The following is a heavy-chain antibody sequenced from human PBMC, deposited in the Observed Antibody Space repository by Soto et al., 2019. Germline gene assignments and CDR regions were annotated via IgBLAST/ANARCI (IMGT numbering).Heavy chain of an antibody. D-gene: IGHD3-10*01. V-gene: IGHV1-69*12. CDR1: VGSFNTYA. J-gene: IGHJ4*02. CDR3: ADLYLGYCITSSCTPNY. Sequence: QVQLVQSGAEVKKPGSSVKVSGKASVGSFNTYAISWVRQAPGQGLEWVGGIIPVFGRVTYAQRFQGRVTSRAAAPTSTAYLRISRLRADDTLTYECADLYLGYCITSSCTPNYWGQGTLVTVSS. CDR2: IIPVFGRV.